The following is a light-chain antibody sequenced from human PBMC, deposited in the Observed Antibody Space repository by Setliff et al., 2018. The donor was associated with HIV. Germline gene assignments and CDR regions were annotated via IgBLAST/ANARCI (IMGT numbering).Light chain of an antibody. V-gene: IGLV3-21*03. CDR3: QVWDSSSDHPVYV. Sequence: SYELTQPPSVSVAPGKTARITCGGNNIGSKSVHWYQQKTGQAPVLVVYDDSDRPSGIPERFSGSNSGNTATLTISRVEDGDEADYYCQVWDSSSDHPVYVYGTGTKVTVL. J-gene: IGLJ1*01. CDR1: NIGSKS. CDR2: DDS.